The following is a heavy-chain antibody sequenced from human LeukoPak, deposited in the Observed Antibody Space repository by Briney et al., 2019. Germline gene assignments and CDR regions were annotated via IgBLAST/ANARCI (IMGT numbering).Heavy chain of an antibody. J-gene: IGHJ4*02. V-gene: IGHV4-39*01. CDR3: ANSANYGGNSGCFDY. D-gene: IGHD4-23*01. Sequence: PSETLSLTCTVSGGSISSSSYYWGWIRQPPGKGLEWIGSIYYSGSTYYNPSLKSRVTISVDTSKNQFSLKLSSVTAADTAVYYCANSANYGGNSGCFDYWGQGTLVTVSS. CDR1: GGSISSSSYY. CDR2: IYYSGST.